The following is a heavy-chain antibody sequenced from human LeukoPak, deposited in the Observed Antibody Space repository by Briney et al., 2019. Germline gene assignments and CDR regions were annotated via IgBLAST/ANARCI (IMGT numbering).Heavy chain of an antibody. J-gene: IGHJ3*02. Sequence: GGSLRLSCAASGFTFSSWSMNWVRQAPGKGLEWVAVILNDGSQEKYADSVKGRFTISRDNSKNTLSLQMNSLRAEDTAVYYCVRDDALGDNALDIWGQGTMVTVSS. CDR3: VRDDALGDNALDI. CDR1: GFTFSSWS. CDR2: ILNDGSQE. D-gene: IGHD3-16*01. V-gene: IGHV3-33*08.